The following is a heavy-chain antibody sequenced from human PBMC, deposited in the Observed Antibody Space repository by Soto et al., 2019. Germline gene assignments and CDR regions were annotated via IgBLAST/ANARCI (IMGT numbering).Heavy chain of an antibody. J-gene: IGHJ4*02. Sequence: QVQLQESGPGLVKPSGTLSLTCAVSSDSISSSNWWSWVRQPPGKGLEWIGEIYHSGSTNYNPSLKSRVTISVDKSQNQFSLNLNSVTAADTAVYYCARHSGSYFRDYWGQGTLVNVSS. CDR3: ARHSGSYFRDY. CDR2: IYHSGST. CDR1: SDSISSSNW. D-gene: IGHD1-26*01. V-gene: IGHV4-4*02.